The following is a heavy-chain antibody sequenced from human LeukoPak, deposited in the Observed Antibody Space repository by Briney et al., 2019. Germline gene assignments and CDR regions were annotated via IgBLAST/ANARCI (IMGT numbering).Heavy chain of an antibody. CDR3: ARVSEARYCSGGSCYSGLLGAFDI. CDR1: GFTFSSYE. J-gene: IGHJ3*02. V-gene: IGHV3-48*03. Sequence: GGSLRLSCAASGFTFSSYEMNWVRQAPGKGLEWVSYISSSGSTIYYADSVKGRFTISRDNAKNSLYLQMNSLRAEDTAVYCCARVSEARYCSGGSCYSGLLGAFDIWGQGTMVTVSS. CDR2: ISSSGSTI. D-gene: IGHD2-15*01.